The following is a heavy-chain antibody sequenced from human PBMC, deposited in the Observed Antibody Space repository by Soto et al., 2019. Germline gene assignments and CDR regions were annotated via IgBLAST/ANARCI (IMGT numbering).Heavy chain of an antibody. CDR1: GYTVTSYG. Sequence: ASVKVSCKASGYTVTSYGISWVRQAPGQGLEWMGWISAYNGNTNYAQKLQGRVTMTTDTSTSTAYMELRSLRSDDTAVYYCARAWGITGTESFFDYWGQGTLVTVSS. D-gene: IGHD1-20*01. CDR3: ARAWGITGTESFFDY. V-gene: IGHV1-18*01. J-gene: IGHJ4*02. CDR2: ISAYNGNT.